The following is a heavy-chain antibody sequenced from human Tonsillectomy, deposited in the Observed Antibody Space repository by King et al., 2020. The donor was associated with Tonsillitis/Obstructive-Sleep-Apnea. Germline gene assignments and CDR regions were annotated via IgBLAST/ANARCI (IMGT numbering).Heavy chain of an antibody. CDR2: IFYSGST. V-gene: IGHV4-39*01. Sequence: LQLQESGPGLVKPSETLSLTYSVSGGSISSSRYYWGWIRQPPGKGLEWIGNIFYSGSTYYNPSLKSRVTISVDTSKNQFSLKLSSVTAADTAVYYCARCPSYTYGYKNYFDYWGQGTLVTVSS. J-gene: IGHJ4*02. CDR3: ARCPSYTYGYKNYFDY. CDR1: GGSISSSRYY. D-gene: IGHD5-18*01.